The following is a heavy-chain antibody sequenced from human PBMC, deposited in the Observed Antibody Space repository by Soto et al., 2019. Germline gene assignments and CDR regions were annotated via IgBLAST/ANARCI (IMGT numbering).Heavy chain of an antibody. J-gene: IGHJ6*02. D-gene: IGHD6-19*01. V-gene: IGHV3-30*03. Sequence: GGSLRLPCAASGFTFSSYGMHWVRQAPGKGLEWVAVISYDGSNKYYADSVKGRFTISRDNSKNTLYLQMNSLRAEDTAVYYCAAEAGSSGWFYYYYYGMDVWCQGTTVTVSS. CDR3: AAEAGSSGWFYYYYYGMDV. CDR1: GFTFSSYG. CDR2: ISYDGSNK.